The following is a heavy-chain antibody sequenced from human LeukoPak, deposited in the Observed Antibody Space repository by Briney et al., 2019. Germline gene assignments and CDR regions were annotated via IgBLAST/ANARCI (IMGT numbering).Heavy chain of an antibody. CDR3: AKSGCSSTSCYGLFSGWFDP. J-gene: IGHJ5*02. V-gene: IGHV3-9*01. Sequence: GRSLRLSCAASGFTFDDYAMHWVRQASGKGLEWVSGISWNSGSIGYADSVKGRFTISKDNSKNTLYLQMNSLRAEDTAVYYCAKSGCSSTSCYGLFSGWFDPWGQGTLVTVSS. CDR2: ISWNSGSI. D-gene: IGHD2-2*01. CDR1: GFTFDDYA.